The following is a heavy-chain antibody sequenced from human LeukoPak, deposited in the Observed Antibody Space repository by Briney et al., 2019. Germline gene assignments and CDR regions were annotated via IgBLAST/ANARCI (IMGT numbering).Heavy chain of an antibody. D-gene: IGHD5-18*01. Sequence: ASVKVSCKASGYTFTSYYMHWVRQAPGQGLEWMGIINPSGGSTSYAQKFQGRVTMTRDTSTSTVYMELSSLRSEDTAVYYCARDGRAYRYGYPFDAFDMWGQGTMVTVSS. V-gene: IGHV1-46*01. J-gene: IGHJ3*02. CDR3: ARDGRAYRYGYPFDAFDM. CDR1: GYTFTSYY. CDR2: INPSGGST.